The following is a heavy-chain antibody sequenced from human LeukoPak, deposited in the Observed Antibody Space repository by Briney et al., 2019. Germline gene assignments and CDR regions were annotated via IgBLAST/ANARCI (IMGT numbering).Heavy chain of an antibody. CDR2: MNPNSGNT. V-gene: IGHV1-8*01. CDR1: GYTFTSYD. D-gene: IGHD1-26*01. Sequence: GASVKVSCKASGYTFTSYDINWVRQATGQGLEWMGWMNPNSGNTGYAQKFQGRVTITRNTSISTAYMELSSLRSEDTAVYYCARVGIVGATTKLPFDYWGQGTLVTVSS. J-gene: IGHJ4*02. CDR3: ARVGIVGATTKLPFDY.